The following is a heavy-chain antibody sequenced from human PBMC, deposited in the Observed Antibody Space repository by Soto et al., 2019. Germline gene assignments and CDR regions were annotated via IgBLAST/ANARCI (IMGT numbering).Heavy chain of an antibody. CDR3: ASGRDGYFYFEY. J-gene: IGHJ4*02. D-gene: IGHD3-22*01. V-gene: IGHV1-2*02. CDR1: GYTFTGYY. Sequence: ASVKVSCKASGYTFTGYYMHWVRQAPGQGLEWMGWINPNSGGTNYAQKFQGRVTMTRDTSISTAYMELSNLGSKDTAVYYCASGRDGYFYFEYWGQGTLVTVSS. CDR2: INPNSGGT.